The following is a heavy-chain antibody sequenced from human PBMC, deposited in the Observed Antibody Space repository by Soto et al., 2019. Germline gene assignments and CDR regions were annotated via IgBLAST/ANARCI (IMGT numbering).Heavy chain of an antibody. D-gene: IGHD3-3*01. CDR1: GGSFSGYY. CDR2: INHSGST. J-gene: IGHJ6*03. Sequence: QVQLQQWGAGLLKPSETLSLTCAVYGGSFSGYYWSWIRQPPGKGLEWIGEINHSGSTNYNPSLKSRVTISVDTSKNQFSLKLSSVTAADTAVYYCASTPGVDTRAGYMDVWGKGTTVTVSS. CDR3: ASTPGVDTRAGYMDV. V-gene: IGHV4-34*01.